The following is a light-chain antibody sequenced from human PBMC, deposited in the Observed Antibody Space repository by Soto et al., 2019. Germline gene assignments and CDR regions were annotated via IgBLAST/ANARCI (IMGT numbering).Light chain of an antibody. Sequence: QAVVTQEPSLSVSPGGTVTLTCGSSTGDVTSGHYPYWFQQKPGQAPVTLIYHTSDKHSWTPARFSGSLLGGKAALTLSGAQPEDEAEYYCLLSYSAGRSYVFGTGTQLTVL. CDR2: HTS. CDR1: TGDVTSGHY. J-gene: IGLJ1*01. CDR3: LLSYSAGRSYV. V-gene: IGLV7-46*01.